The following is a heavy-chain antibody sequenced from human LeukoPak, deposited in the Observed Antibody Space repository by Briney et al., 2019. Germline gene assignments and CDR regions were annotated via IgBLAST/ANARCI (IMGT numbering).Heavy chain of an antibody. CDR2: INPSGGST. CDR1: GYTFTRYY. J-gene: IGHJ6*02. D-gene: IGHD4-11*01. CDR3: ARTYSNYRELGMDV. Sequence: ASVKVSCKASGYTFTRYYMHWVRQAPGQGLEWMGIINPSGGSTSYAQKFQGSVTIVRDTSTSTVYMELSSLRSEDTAVYYCARTYSNYRELGMDVWGQGTTVTVS. V-gene: IGHV1-46*01.